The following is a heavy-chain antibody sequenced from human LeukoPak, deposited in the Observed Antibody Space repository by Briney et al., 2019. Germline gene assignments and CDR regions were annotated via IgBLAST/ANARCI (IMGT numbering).Heavy chain of an antibody. V-gene: IGHV1-24*01. Sequence: ASVKVSCKVSGYTLTELSMHWVRQAPGKGLEWMGGFDPEDGETIYAQKFQGRVTMTEDTSTDTAYMELSSLRSEDTAVYYCATGVVPAAIPTYYFDYWGQGTLVTVSS. D-gene: IGHD2-2*02. CDR1: GYTLTELS. CDR3: ATGVVPAAIPTYYFDY. J-gene: IGHJ4*02. CDR2: FDPEDGET.